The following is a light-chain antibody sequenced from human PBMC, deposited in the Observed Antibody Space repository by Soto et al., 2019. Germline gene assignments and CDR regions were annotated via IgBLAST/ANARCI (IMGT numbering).Light chain of an antibody. CDR2: DAS. CDR1: QSVSSY. Sequence: EIVLTQSPATLSLSPGERATLSCRASQSVSSYLAWYQQKPGQAPRLLIYDASNRATGIPARFSGSGSGTDFTLTISSLEPEDFAVYYCQQRSNWPPEITFGQGTRLEIE. CDR3: QQRSNWPPEIT. J-gene: IGKJ5*01. V-gene: IGKV3-11*01.